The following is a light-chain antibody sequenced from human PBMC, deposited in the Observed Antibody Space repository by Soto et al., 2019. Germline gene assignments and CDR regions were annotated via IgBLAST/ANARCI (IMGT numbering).Light chain of an antibody. CDR2: GNS. Sequence: QSVLTQPPSVSGAPGQRVTISCTGSRSNSGAGYDVHWYQQLPGTAPKLLIYGNSNRPSGVPDRFSGSKSDTSASLAITGLQADDEADYYCQSYDSSLSAFIFGGGTKVTVL. J-gene: IGLJ2*01. V-gene: IGLV1-40*01. CDR3: QSYDSSLSAFI. CDR1: RSNSGAGYD.